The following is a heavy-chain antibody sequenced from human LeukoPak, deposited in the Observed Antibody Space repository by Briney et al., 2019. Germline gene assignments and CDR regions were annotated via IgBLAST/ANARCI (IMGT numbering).Heavy chain of an antibody. V-gene: IGHV1-46*01. D-gene: IGHD6-13*01. CDR1: GYTFTAYY. J-gene: IGHJ4*02. CDR2: ISPSGGTT. CDR3: ARGGYSSSWPFDY. Sequence: GESLKISCKGSGYTFTAYYMHWVRQAPGQGLEWMGIISPSGGTTSYAQKFQGRVTMTRDTSTSTVYMELSSLRSEDTAVYYCARGGYSSSWPFDYWGQGTLVTVSS.